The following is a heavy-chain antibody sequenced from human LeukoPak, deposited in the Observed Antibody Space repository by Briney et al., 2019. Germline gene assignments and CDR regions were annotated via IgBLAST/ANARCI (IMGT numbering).Heavy chain of an antibody. CDR2: IYYSGST. CDR1: GGSISSSSYY. Sequence: SETLTLTCTVSGGSISSSSYYWGWIRQPPGKGLEWIGSIYYSGSTYYNPSLKSRVTISVDTSKNQFSLKLSSVTAADTAVYYCASHLLQDSSGYPPYYFDYWGQGTLVTVSS. V-gene: IGHV4-39*01. CDR3: ASHLLQDSSGYPPYYFDY. D-gene: IGHD3-22*01. J-gene: IGHJ4*02.